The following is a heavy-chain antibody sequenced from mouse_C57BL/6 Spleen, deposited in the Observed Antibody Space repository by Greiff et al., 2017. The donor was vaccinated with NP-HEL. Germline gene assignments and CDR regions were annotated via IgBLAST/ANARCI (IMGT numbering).Heavy chain of an antibody. CDR3: ARNTTVVGGAMDY. CDR1: GYAFSSSW. Sequence: QVQLQQSGPELVKPGASVKISCKASGYAFSSSWMNWVKQRPGKGLEWIGRIYPGDGDTNYNGKFKGKATLTADKSSSTAYMQLSSLTSEDSAVSFCARNTTVVGGAMDYWGQGTSVTVSS. CDR2: IYPGDGDT. V-gene: IGHV1-82*01. J-gene: IGHJ4*01. D-gene: IGHD1-1*01.